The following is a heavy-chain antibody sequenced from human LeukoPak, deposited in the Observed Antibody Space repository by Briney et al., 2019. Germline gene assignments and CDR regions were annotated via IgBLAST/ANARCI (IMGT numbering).Heavy chain of an antibody. Sequence: TGGSLRLSCAASGFTFSSYSMNWVRQAPGKGLEWVSSISSSGSYIYYADSVKGRFTISRDNAKNSLYLQMNSLRAEDTAVYYCARGFLDYDFWSGYYCWFDPWGQGTLVTVSS. V-gene: IGHV3-21*01. D-gene: IGHD3-3*01. CDR1: GFTFSSYS. J-gene: IGHJ5*02. CDR2: ISSSGSYI. CDR3: ARGFLDYDFWSGYYCWFDP.